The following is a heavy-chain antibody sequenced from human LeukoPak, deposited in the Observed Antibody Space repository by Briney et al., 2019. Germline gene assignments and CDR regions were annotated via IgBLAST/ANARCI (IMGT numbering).Heavy chain of an antibody. CDR1: GGSISSYY. Sequence: SETLSLTCTVSGGSISSYYWSWIRQPPGKGLEWIGYIYYSGSTNYNPSLKSRVTISVDTSKNQFSLKLSSVTAADTAVYSCAREAYYYDSSGYYESVGAFDIWGQGTMVTVSS. D-gene: IGHD3-22*01. V-gene: IGHV4-59*01. CDR3: AREAYYYDSSGYYESVGAFDI. J-gene: IGHJ3*02. CDR2: IYYSGST.